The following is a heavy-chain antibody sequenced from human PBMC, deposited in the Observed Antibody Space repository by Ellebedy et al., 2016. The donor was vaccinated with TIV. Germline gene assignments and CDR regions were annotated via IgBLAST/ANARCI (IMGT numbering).Heavy chain of an antibody. CDR2: IIPIFGTA. V-gene: IGHV1-69*06. CDR3: SGFYGDSPDY. D-gene: IGHD4-17*01. CDR1: GGTFSSYA. Sequence: SVKVSCXASGGTFSSYAISWVRQAPGQGLEWMGGIIPIFGTANYAQKFQGRVTITADKSTSTAYMELSSLRSEDTAVYYCSGFYGDSPDYWGQGTLVTVSS. J-gene: IGHJ4*02.